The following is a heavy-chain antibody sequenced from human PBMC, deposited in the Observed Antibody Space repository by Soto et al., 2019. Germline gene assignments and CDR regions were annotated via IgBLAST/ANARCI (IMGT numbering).Heavy chain of an antibody. CDR2: MRHSGGT. D-gene: IGHD1-1*01. CDR1: GGFVTSGSYY. CDR3: ARVERGTATTVVDAFDI. J-gene: IGHJ3*02. V-gene: IGHV4-34*01. Sequence: QVQLQQWGAGLLKPSETLSLTCAVYGGFVTSGSYYWSWIRQPPGKGLGWIGEMRHSGGTHFNTSLKSRVTISVDTSKNQFTLKMSSVTAADTALDYCARVERGTATTVVDAFDIWGPGTMVTVSS.